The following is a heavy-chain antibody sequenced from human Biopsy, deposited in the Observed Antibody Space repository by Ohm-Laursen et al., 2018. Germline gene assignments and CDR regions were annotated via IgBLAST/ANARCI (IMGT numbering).Heavy chain of an antibody. CDR1: GDSINNYY. V-gene: IGHV4-4*07. D-gene: IGHD6-13*01. Sequence: SETLSLTCTVSGDSINNYYWSWIRQPAGKGLEWIGRIYTSGSPNYNLSLESRVTISVDTAKKQFSLSLRSVTAADTAVYYCARVPLPGIGAAYQGRFLYGMDVWGQGTTVSVSS. CDR3: ARVPLPGIGAAYQGRFLYGMDV. CDR2: IYTSGSP. J-gene: IGHJ6*02.